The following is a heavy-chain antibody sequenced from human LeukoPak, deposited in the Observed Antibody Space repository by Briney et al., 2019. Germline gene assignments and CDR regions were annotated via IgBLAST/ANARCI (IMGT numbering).Heavy chain of an antibody. Sequence: PGGSLRLSCAASGFTFSSYAMHWVRQAPGKGLEWVAVISYDGSNKYCADSVKGRFTISRDNSKNTLYLQMNSLRAEDTAVYYCVKGGDGSIPFDYWGQETLVTVSS. CDR3: VKGGDGSIPFDY. J-gene: IGHJ4*02. CDR2: ISYDGSNK. D-gene: IGHD5-24*01. V-gene: IGHV3-30-3*01. CDR1: GFTFSSYA.